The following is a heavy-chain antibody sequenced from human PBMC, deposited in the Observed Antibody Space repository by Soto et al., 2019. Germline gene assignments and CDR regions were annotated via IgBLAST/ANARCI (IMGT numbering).Heavy chain of an antibody. CDR3: ARHLYGSGNYGFDY. CDR2: IHYSGST. CDR1: GGTISSRY. J-gene: IGHJ4*02. V-gene: IGHV4-59*08. D-gene: IGHD3-10*01. Sequence: SETLSLTCTVSGGTISSRYWTWIRQPPGKALEWIGNIHYSGSTNYNPSLKSRVTISVDTSKNQFSLKLSSVTAADTAVYYCARHLYGSGNYGFDYWGQGTLVTVSS.